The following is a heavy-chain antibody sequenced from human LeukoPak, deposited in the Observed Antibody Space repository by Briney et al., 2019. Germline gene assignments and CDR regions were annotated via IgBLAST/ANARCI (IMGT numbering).Heavy chain of an antibody. CDR2: ISSSGSTI. CDR1: GFTFSDYY. CDR3: AKSGYNRFDY. V-gene: IGHV3-11*01. D-gene: IGHD5-24*01. Sequence: GGSLRLSCAASGFTFSDYYMNWIRQAPGKGLEWVSYISSSGSTIYYADSVKGRFTISRDNSKNTLYLQMNSLRAEDTAVYFCAKSGYNRFDYWGQGTLVTVSS. J-gene: IGHJ4*02.